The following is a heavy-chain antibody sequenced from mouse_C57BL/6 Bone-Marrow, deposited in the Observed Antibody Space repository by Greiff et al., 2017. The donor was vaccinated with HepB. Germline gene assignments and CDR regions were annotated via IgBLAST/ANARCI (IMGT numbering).Heavy chain of an antibody. CDR1: GYTFTDYE. CDR3: ARYGY. D-gene: IGHD1-1*01. Sequence: QVQLQQSGAELVRPGASVTLSCKASGYTFTDYEMHWVKQTPVHGLEWIGAIDPETGGTAYNQKFKGKAILTADKSSSTAYMELRGLTSEDTAVYYCARYGYWGQGTTLTVSS. V-gene: IGHV1-15*01. CDR2: IDPETGGT. J-gene: IGHJ2*01.